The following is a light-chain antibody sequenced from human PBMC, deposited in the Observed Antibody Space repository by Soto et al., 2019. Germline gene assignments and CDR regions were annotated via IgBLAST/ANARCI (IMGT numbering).Light chain of an antibody. V-gene: IGKV3-20*01. CDR2: DAS. CDR3: QQYGTSPRP. J-gene: IGKJ1*01. Sequence: ENVLTHSQGTLSLSPCERATLSVSASQSVSSGYLAWYQQKAGQAPRLLIYDASSRATGIPDRLSGSGSGTDFTLTIVRLEPEDFAVYYCQQYGTSPRPFGQGTKVDIK. CDR1: QSVSSGY.